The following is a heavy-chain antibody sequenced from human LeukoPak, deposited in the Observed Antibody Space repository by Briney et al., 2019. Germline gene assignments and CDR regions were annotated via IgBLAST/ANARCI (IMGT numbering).Heavy chain of an antibody. Sequence: PGRSLRLSCAASGFTFSSYGMHWVRQAPGKGLEWVAVIWYDGSNKYYADSVKGRFTISRDNPKNTLYLQMNGLRVEDTAVYYCARIGYSISWSGDYWGQGSLVTVSS. J-gene: IGHJ4*02. D-gene: IGHD5-18*01. CDR3: ARIGYSISWSGDY. V-gene: IGHV3-33*01. CDR2: IWYDGSNK. CDR1: GFTFSSYG.